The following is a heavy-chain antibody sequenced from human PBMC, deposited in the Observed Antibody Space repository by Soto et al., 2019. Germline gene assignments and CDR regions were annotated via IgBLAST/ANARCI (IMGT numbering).Heavy chain of an antibody. CDR1: GYTFTSYA. V-gene: IGHV1-18*01. CDR2: ISAYNGNT. D-gene: IGHD3-10*01. CDR3: ARDPVGRGVIYYYYGMDV. Sequence: ASVKVSCKASGYTFTSYAMHWVRQAPGQRLEWMGWISAYNGNTNYAQKLQGRVTMTTDTSTSTAYMELRSLRSDDTAVYYCARDPVGRGVIYYYYGMDVWGQGTTVTVSS. J-gene: IGHJ6*02.